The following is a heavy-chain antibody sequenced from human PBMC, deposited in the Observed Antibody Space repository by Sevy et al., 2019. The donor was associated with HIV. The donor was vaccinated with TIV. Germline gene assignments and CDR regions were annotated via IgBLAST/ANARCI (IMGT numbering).Heavy chain of an antibody. D-gene: IGHD3-22*01. CDR2: ISYDGSNK. CDR3: ARGKYYDKDPMFDY. J-gene: IGHJ4*02. CDR1: GFTFSSYA. V-gene: IGHV3-30-3*01. Sequence: GGSLRLSCAASGFTFSSYAMHWVRQAPGKGLEWVAVISYDGSNKYYADSVKGRFTISRDNSKNTLYLQMNSLRAEDTAVYYCARGKYYDKDPMFDYWGQGTLVTVSS.